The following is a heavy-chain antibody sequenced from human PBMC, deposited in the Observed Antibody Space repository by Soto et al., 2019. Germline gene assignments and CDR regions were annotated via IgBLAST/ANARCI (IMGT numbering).Heavy chain of an antibody. CDR3: ARDGREASGMDV. J-gene: IGHJ6*02. Sequence: SETLSLTXTVSGGSISSHYWSWVRQAPGKGLEWIGHIYYRGSTTYNPSLRSRSTISVDTSNNQFSLKLNPVTTADTAVYYCARDGREASGMDVWGQGTKVTVSS. CDR1: GGSISSHY. CDR2: IYYRGST. D-gene: IGHD1-26*01. V-gene: IGHV4-59*11.